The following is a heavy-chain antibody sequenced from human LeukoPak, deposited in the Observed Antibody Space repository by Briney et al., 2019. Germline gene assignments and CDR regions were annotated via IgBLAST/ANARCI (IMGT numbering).Heavy chain of an antibody. Sequence: GGSLRLSCAASGFTFSSYWMSWVRQAPGKGLEWVANIKQDGSEKYYVDSVKGRFTISRDNAKNSLYLQMNSLRAEDTAVYYCARWVGLSGGYDYFFSDYWGQGTLVTVSS. CDR2: IKQDGSEK. CDR3: ARWVGLSGGYDYFFSDY. J-gene: IGHJ4*02. V-gene: IGHV3-7*03. CDR1: GFTFSSYW. D-gene: IGHD5-12*01.